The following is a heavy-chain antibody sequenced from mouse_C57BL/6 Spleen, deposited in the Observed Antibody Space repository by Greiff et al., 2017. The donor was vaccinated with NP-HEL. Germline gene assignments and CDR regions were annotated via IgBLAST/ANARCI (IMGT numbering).Heavy chain of an antibody. D-gene: IGHD2-1*01. CDR2: IYPGSGST. V-gene: IGHV1-55*01. CDR3: ARRPLYYGNYVGYFDV. Sequence: VQLQQSGAELVKPGASVKMSCKASGYTFTSYWITWVKQRPGQGLEWIGDIYPGSGSTNYNEKFKSKATLTVDTSSSTAYMQLSSLTSEDSAVYYCARRPLYYGNYVGYFDVWGTGTTVTVSS. J-gene: IGHJ1*03. CDR1: GYTFTSYW.